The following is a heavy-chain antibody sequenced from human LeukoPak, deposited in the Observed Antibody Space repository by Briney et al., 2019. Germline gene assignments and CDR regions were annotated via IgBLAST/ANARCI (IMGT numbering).Heavy chain of an antibody. CDR1: GYTFTGYY. J-gene: IGHJ6*02. D-gene: IGHD6-19*01. Sequence: ASVKVSCKASGYTFTGYYMHWVRQAPGQGLEWMGWINPNSGGTNYAQKFQGRVTMTRDTSISTAYMELSRLRSDDTAVYYCARVPLSTPLQWLVPSDYYYGMDVWGQGTTVTVSS. CDR2: INPNSGGT. V-gene: IGHV1-2*02. CDR3: ARVPLSTPLQWLVPSDYYYGMDV.